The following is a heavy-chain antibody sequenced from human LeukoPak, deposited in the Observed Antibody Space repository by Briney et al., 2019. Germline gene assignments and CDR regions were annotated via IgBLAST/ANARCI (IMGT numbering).Heavy chain of an antibody. D-gene: IGHD5-12*01. CDR1: GYTFTSYY. CDR3: ARESYIVATIDY. CDR2: INPSGGST. V-gene: IGHV1-46*01. J-gene: IGHJ4*02. Sequence: GASVTVSCKASGYTFTSYYMHWVRQAPGQGLEWMGIINPSGGSTSYAQKFQGRVTMTSDTSTSTVYMELSSLRSEDTAVYYCARESYIVATIDYWGQGTLVTVSS.